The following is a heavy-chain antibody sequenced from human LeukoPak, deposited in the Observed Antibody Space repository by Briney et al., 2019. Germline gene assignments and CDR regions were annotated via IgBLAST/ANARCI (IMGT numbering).Heavy chain of an antibody. Sequence: SETLSLTCTVSGATRSNHYWSWIRQSPGQGLEWPGYISRSGHTNYNPALKSRVSMSVDNSKNHFSLNLTSVTAADTAIYYCAKLSFGDSQFDQWGQGTLVTVSS. CDR1: GATRSNHY. CDR3: AKLSFGDSQFDQ. J-gene: IGHJ4*02. V-gene: IGHV4-4*09. CDR2: ISRSGHT. D-gene: IGHD3-10*01.